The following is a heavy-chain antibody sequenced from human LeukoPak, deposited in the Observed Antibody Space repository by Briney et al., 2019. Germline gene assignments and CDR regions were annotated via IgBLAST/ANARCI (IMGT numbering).Heavy chain of an antibody. J-gene: IGHJ6*03. CDR3: AKGVPYGSGSYYNPKYYYYMDV. Sequence: SGGSLRLSWAASGFTFDGFAMYWVRQAPGKGLEWVSLISGAGGSTYYADSVKGRFTISRDNSKNSLSLQMNSLRTEDTALYYCAKGVPYGSGSYYNPKYYYYMDVWGKGTTVTVSS. CDR1: GFTFDGFA. V-gene: IGHV3-43*02. CDR2: ISGAGGST. D-gene: IGHD3-10*01.